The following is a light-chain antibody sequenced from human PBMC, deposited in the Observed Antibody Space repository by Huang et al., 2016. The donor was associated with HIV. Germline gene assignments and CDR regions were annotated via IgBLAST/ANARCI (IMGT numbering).Light chain of an antibody. CDR3: QQYYSSST. Sequence: AIRMTQSPASHAASTGDRVTITCRASQDISNFLAWYQLKQGKAPRLLIDGSSTLQSGVPPRFSGSGSGADFNITINCLQSDDFGSYYCQQYYSSSTFGPGTSV. CDR2: GSS. CDR1: QDISNF. V-gene: IGKV1-8*01. J-gene: IGKJ3*01.